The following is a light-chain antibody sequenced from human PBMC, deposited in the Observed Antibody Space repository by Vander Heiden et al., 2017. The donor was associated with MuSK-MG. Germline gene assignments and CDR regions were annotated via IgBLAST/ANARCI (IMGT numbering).Light chain of an antibody. J-gene: IGKJ5*01. CDR3: QQRSNWPPLT. CDR2: DAS. CDR1: QSVNSF. V-gene: IGKV3-11*01. Sequence: IVSTPSPGTLSLSPGDRATLTCRASQSVNSFLDWYQQRPGQAPRLLIYDASKRATGIPARFSGSGSGTDFTLTISSLQPEDFAVYFCQQRSNWPPLTFGQGTRLE.